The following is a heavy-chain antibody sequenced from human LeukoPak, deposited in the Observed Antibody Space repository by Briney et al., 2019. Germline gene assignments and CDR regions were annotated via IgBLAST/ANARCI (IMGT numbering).Heavy chain of an antibody. D-gene: IGHD1-26*01. V-gene: IGHV4-34*01. CDR3: ARSSPWDNWFDP. CDR1: GGAFSGYY. J-gene: IGHJ5*02. Sequence: SETLSLTCAVYGGAFSGYYWSWIRQPPGKGLEWIGEINHSGSTNYNPSLKSRVTISVDTSKNQFSLKLSSVTAADTAVYYCARSSPWDNWFDPWGQGTLVIVSS. CDR2: INHSGST.